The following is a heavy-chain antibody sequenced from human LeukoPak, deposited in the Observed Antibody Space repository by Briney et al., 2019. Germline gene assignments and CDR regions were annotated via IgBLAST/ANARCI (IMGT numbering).Heavy chain of an antibody. CDR3: ARGDSGVVVTTYYYYCGRD. V-gene: IGHV1-18*01. CDR1: GYTFTFYG. J-gene: IGHJ6*02. Sequence: ASVKLSFNSSGYTFTFYGNSWVRHAHGPGLERKGGSSTYNGKTNYAQKFQGRVTITTDTSTSRAYMELRSLRADDTAVYYCARGDSGVVVTTYYYYCGRDVGPRDTSHRLF. CDR2: SSTYNGKT. D-gene: IGHD2-21*02.